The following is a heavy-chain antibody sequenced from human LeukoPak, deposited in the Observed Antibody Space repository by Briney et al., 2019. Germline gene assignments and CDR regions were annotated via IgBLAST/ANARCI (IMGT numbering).Heavy chain of an antibody. V-gene: IGHV3-53*01. Sequence: GGSLRLSCAASGFTVSSNYMSWVRQAPGKGLEWVSVIYTDENTYYADSVKGRFTISRDNSKNTLYLQMSSLKAENTAVYYCARDPKGFWYFDYWGQGTLVTVSS. D-gene: IGHD3-3*01. CDR3: ARDPKGFWYFDY. J-gene: IGHJ4*02. CDR2: IYTDENT. CDR1: GFTVSSNY.